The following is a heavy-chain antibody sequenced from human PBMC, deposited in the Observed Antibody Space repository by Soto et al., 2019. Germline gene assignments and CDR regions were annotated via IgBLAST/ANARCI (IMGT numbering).Heavy chain of an antibody. V-gene: IGHV1-69*01. CDR3: ARGEGGVAGSYYYYGMDV. Sequence: QVQLVQSGAEVKKPGSSVKVSCKASGGTFSSYAISWVRQAPGQGLEWMGGIIPIFGTANYAQKFQGRVTSTADEYPRTAYREQRSRRSAATAVYYWARGEGGVAGSYYYYGMDVWGQGTPVTVSS. CDR2: IIPIFGTA. J-gene: IGHJ6*02. D-gene: IGHD6-19*01. CDR1: GGTFSSYA.